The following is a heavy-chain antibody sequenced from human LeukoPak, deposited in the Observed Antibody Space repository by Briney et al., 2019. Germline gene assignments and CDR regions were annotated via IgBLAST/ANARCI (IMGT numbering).Heavy chain of an antibody. V-gene: IGHV3-21*01. J-gene: IGHJ4*02. CDR2: ISSSSNYI. Sequence: NPGGSLRLSCAASGFTFSSYAMSWVRQAPGKGLEWVSSISSSSNYINHADSVKGRFTISRDNAKNSLYLQMNSLRAEDTAVYYCARELVAVSDTVGDFWGQGTLVTVSS. D-gene: IGHD6-19*01. CDR1: GFTFSSYA. CDR3: ARELVAVSDTVGDF.